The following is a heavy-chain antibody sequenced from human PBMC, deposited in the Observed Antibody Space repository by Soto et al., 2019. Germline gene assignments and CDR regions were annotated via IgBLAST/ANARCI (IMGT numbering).Heavy chain of an antibody. D-gene: IGHD2-2*01. CDR1: GGTFSSYA. CDR2: IIPIFGTA. Sequence: QVQLVQSGAEVKKPGSSVKVSCKASGGTFSSYAISWVRQAPGQGLEWMGGIIPIFGTANYAQKFQGRVTITADEFTSTAYMELSSLRSEDTAVYYCARDSEGYCSSTSCPNWFDPWGQGTLVTVSS. J-gene: IGHJ5*02. CDR3: ARDSEGYCSSTSCPNWFDP. V-gene: IGHV1-69*01.